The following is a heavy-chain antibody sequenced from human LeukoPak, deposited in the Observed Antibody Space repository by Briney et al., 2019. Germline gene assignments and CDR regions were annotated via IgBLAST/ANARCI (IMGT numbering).Heavy chain of an antibody. CDR3: ARDKDGSYAFDI. D-gene: IGHD3-16*02. Sequence: GGSLRLSCAACGFTFSSYAMHWVRQAPGKGLEWVAVISYDGSNKYYADSVKGRFTISRDNSKSTLYLQMNSLRAEDTAVYYCARDKDGSYAFDIWGQGTMVTVSS. V-gene: IGHV3-30-3*01. CDR1: GFTFSSYA. CDR2: ISYDGSNK. J-gene: IGHJ3*02.